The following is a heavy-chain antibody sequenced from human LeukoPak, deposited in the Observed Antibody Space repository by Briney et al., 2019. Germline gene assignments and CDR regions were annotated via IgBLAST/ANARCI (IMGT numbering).Heavy chain of an antibody. CDR1: GGSFSDYF. Sequence: PSETLSLTCAVYGGSFSDYFWGWIRQPPGKGLEWIGEINHSGRTYYNPSLKSRVTISVDTSKNQFSLNLSSVTAADTAVYYCARNSAYSSSSGINYWGQGTLVTVSS. V-gene: IGHV4-34*01. D-gene: IGHD6-6*01. CDR2: INHSGRT. CDR3: ARNSAYSSSSGINY. J-gene: IGHJ4*02.